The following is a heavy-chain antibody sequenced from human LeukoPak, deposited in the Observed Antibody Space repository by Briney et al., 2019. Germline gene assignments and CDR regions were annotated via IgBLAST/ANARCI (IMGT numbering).Heavy chain of an antibody. CDR2: INHSGST. Sequence: PSETLSLTCAVYGGSFSGYYWSWIRQPPGKGLEWIGEINHSGSTNYNPSLKSRVTISVDTSKNQFSLRLSSVTAADTAVYYCARHEGRDSSGWIDYCYYYGMDVWGQGTTVTVSS. CDR1: GGSFSGYY. D-gene: IGHD6-19*01. CDR3: ARHEGRDSSGWIDYCYYYGMDV. J-gene: IGHJ6*02. V-gene: IGHV4-34*01.